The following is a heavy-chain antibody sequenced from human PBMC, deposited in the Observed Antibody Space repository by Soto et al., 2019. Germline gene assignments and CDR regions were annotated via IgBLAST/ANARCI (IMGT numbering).Heavy chain of an antibody. CDR3: AKGFRSLEWYSLAPFDY. Sequence: GGSLRLSCVASGFTFDTYALNWVRQAPGKGLEWVSAIGSSGSTYYADSVKGRFTISRDTPKKTLYLQMNSLRVEDTAKYYCAKGFRSLEWYSLAPFDYWGQGALVTVSS. CDR2: IGSSGST. V-gene: IGHV3-23*01. D-gene: IGHD3-3*01. CDR1: GFTFDTYA. J-gene: IGHJ4*02.